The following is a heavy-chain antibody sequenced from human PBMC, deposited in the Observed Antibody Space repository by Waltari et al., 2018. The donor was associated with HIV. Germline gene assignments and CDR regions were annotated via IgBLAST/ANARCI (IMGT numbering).Heavy chain of an antibody. D-gene: IGHD6-19*01. V-gene: IGHV3-33*08. CDR1: GFTCASFA. J-gene: IGHJ4*02. CDR3: AKVGSSGPLDH. Sequence: QVHLVESGGGVVQPGRSLRLSCVASGFTCASFATHWVRQTPGKGLEWVAGIWYDGSNENYADSVKGRFTISRDNSMDTLYLEMMSLRADDTAKYYCAKVGSSGPLDHWGQGTLVTVSP. CDR2: IWYDGSNE.